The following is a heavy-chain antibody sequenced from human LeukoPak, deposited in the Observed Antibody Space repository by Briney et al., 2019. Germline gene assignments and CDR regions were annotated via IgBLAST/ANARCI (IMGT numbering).Heavy chain of an antibody. J-gene: IGHJ3*02. CDR1: GGSISSGGYY. CDR3: ASTQLRIAVAGTKGAFDI. Sequence: PSETLSLTCTVSGGSISSGGYYWSWIRQPPGKGLEWIGYIYHSGSTYYNPSLKSRVTISVDRSKNQFSLKLSSVTAADTAVYYCASTQLRIAVAGTKGAFDIWGQGTMVTVSS. CDR2: IYHSGST. V-gene: IGHV4-30-2*01. D-gene: IGHD6-19*01.